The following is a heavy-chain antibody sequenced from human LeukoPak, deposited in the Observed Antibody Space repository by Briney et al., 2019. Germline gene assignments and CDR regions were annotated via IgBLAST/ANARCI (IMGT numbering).Heavy chain of an antibody. CDR3: ARLGEYSLLY. J-gene: IGHJ4*02. CDR2: IYYSGST. V-gene: IGHV4-59*01. D-gene: IGHD2/OR15-2a*01. Sequence: NPSETLSLTCTVSGGSISSYYWSWIRQPPGKGLEWIGYIYYSGSTNYNPSLKSRVTISVDTSKNQFSLKLSSVTAADTAVYYCARLGEYSLLYWGQGTLVTVSS. CDR1: GGSISSYY.